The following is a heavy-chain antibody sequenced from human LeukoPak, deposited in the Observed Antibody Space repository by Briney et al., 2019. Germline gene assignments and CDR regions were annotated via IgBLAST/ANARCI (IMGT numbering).Heavy chain of an antibody. D-gene: IGHD1-1*01. CDR1: GGSISSYY. V-gene: IGHV4-59*01. J-gene: IGHJ4*02. CDR3: ARDRGTARGYFDY. CDR2: IYYSGST. Sequence: ASETLSLTCTVSGGSISSYYWSWIRQPPGKGLEWIGYIYYSGSTNYNPSLKSRVTISVDTSKNQFSLKLSSVTAADTAVYYCARDRGTARGYFDYWGQGTLVTVSS.